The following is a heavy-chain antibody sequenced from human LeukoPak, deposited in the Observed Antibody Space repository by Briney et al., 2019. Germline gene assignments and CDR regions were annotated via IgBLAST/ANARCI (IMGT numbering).Heavy chain of an antibody. Sequence: GGSMRLSCAASGFTFSSYAMSWVRQAPGKGLEWVSAISGSGGSTYYADSVKGRFTISRDNSKNTLYLQMNSLRAEDTAVYYCAKLSKAGIAVAGRNYWGQGTLVTVSS. D-gene: IGHD6-19*01. V-gene: IGHV3-23*01. CDR3: AKLSKAGIAVAGRNY. CDR1: GFTFSSYA. J-gene: IGHJ4*02. CDR2: ISGSGGST.